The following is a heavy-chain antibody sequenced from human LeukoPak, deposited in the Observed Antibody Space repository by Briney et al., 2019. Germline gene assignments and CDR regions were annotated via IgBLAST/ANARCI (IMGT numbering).Heavy chain of an antibody. Sequence: QPGGSLRLSCAASGFTFSSYWMHWVRQAPGKGLVWVSRINSDGSSTSYADSVKGRFTISRDNAKNTLYLQMNSLRAEDTAVYYCARAGYDYIWGSYHTGRYFDYWGQGTLVTVSS. V-gene: IGHV3-74*01. CDR3: ARAGYDYIWGSYHTGRYFDY. D-gene: IGHD3-16*02. J-gene: IGHJ4*02. CDR2: INSDGSST. CDR1: GFTFSSYW.